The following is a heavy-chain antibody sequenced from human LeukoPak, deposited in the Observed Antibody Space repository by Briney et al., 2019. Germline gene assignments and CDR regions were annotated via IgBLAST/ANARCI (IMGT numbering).Heavy chain of an antibody. CDR2: ISPSGGST. CDR3: ARDQARVTTCPGDY. V-gene: IGHV1-46*01. D-gene: IGHD3-22*01. J-gene: IGHJ4*02. Sequence: ASVKVSCKASGYSFTSYHIHWVRQAPGQGLEWMGIISPSGGSTTYAQKFQGRVTMTRDTSTSTVYMELSSLRSEDTAMYYCARDQARVTTCPGDYWGQGTVVTVSS. CDR1: GYSFTSYH.